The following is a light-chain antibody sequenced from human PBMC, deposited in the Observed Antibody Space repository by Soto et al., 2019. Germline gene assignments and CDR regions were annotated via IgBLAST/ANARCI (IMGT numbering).Light chain of an antibody. CDR2: ENN. V-gene: IGLV1-51*02. J-gene: IGLJ3*02. CDR1: SSNIGNNY. Sequence: QSVLTQPPSVSAAPGQKVTISCSGSSSNIGNNYVSWYQQLPGTAPKLLIYENNKRPSGIPDRFSGSKSGTSATLGITGLQTGDEADYYCGTWDSSLSARKVFGGGTKLTVL. CDR3: GTWDSSLSARKV.